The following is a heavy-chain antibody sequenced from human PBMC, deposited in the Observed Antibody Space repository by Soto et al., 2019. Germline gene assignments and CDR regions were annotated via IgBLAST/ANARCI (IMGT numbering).Heavy chain of an antibody. CDR2: FDPEDGET. Sequence: ASVKVSCKVSGYTLTELSMHWVRQAPGKGLEWMGGFDPEDGETIYAQKFQGRVTITADESTSTAYMELSSLRSEDTAVYYCARGDLAYCGGDCYSFDYWGQGTLVTVSS. CDR3: ARGDLAYCGGDCYSFDY. V-gene: IGHV1-24*01. CDR1: GYTLTELS. D-gene: IGHD2-21*02. J-gene: IGHJ4*02.